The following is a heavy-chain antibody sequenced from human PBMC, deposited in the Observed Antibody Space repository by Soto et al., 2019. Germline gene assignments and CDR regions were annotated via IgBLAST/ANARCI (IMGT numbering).Heavy chain of an antibody. CDR3: ARDVSPGSSSLYLDAFDI. CDR1: GFTFGSYW. Sequence: ESGGTLVQPGGSPRLSCEGSGFTFGSYWMTWVRQAPGKGLEWVANIKRDGSNKSYLDSVRGRFTISRDNAKNSLYLQMSSLRAEDTALYYCARDVSPGSSSLYLDAFDIWGQGTMVTVSS. D-gene: IGHD6-13*01. V-gene: IGHV3-7*05. CDR2: IKRDGSNK. J-gene: IGHJ3*02.